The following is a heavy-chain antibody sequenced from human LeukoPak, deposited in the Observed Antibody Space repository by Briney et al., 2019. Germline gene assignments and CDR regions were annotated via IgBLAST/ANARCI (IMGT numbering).Heavy chain of an antibody. CDR1: GFTFSSYS. Sequence: PGGSLRLSCAAPGFTFSSYSMNWVRQAPGKGLEWVSSISSSSGFIYYADSVRGRFTISRDNAKNSLFLQMNSLRAEDTAVYYCSRTDCSITNCPVAMDVWGQGTTVTVSS. J-gene: IGHJ6*02. CDR3: SRTDCSITNCPVAMDV. V-gene: IGHV3-21*01. CDR2: ISSSSGFI. D-gene: IGHD2-2*01.